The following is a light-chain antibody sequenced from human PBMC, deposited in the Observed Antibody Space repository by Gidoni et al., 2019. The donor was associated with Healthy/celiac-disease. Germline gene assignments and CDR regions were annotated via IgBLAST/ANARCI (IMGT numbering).Light chain of an antibody. CDR3: MQALQTPRT. CDR2: LGS. V-gene: IGKV2-28*01. J-gene: IGKJ1*01. Sequence: IVMPQSPLSLPVTPGEPASISCRSSQSLLHSNGYSYLDWYLQKPGQSPQLLIYLGSNRASGVPDRFSGSGSGTDFTLKSSRVEAEDVGVYYCMQALQTPRTFGQGTKVEIK. CDR1: QSLLHSNGYSY.